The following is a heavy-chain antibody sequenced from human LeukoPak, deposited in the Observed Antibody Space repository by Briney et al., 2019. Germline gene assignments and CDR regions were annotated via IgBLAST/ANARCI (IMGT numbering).Heavy chain of an antibody. J-gene: IGHJ6*03. CDR2: INPSGGST. CDR3: ARDSYGSGSYWFYYYYYMDV. D-gene: IGHD3-10*01. V-gene: IGHV1-46*01. CDR1: GYTSTSYY. Sequence: GASVKVSCKASGYTSTSYYMHWVRQAPGQGLEWMGIINPSGGSTSYAQKFQGRVTMTRDTSTSTVYMELSSLRSEDTAVYYCARDSYGSGSYWFYYYYYMDVWGKGTTVTISS.